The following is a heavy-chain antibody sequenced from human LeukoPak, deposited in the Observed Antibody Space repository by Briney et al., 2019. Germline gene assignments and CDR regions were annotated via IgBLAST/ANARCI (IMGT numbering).Heavy chain of an antibody. J-gene: IGHJ1*01. CDR1: GGSFSGFY. D-gene: IGHD6-13*01. CDR2: INHSGST. Sequence: SETLSLTCAVYGGSFSGFYWTWIRQPPGKGLEWIGEINHSGSTNYNTSLKSRVTISVDTSKNQFSLKLSSVTAADTAVYYCARAVVAAAFGRYFQHWGQGTLVTVSS. V-gene: IGHV4-34*01. CDR3: ARAVVAAAFGRYFQH.